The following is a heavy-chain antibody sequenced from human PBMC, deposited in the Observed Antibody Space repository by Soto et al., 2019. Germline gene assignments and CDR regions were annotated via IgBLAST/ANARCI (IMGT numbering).Heavy chain of an antibody. V-gene: IGHV1-2*04. CDR3: ARERYSGYVMDY. Sequence: ASVKVSCKASGYTFTGYYMHWVRQAPGQGLEWMGWINPNSGGTNYAQKFQGWVTMTRDTSISTAYMELSRLRSDDTAVYYCARERYSGYVMDYWGQGTLVTLSS. CDR2: INPNSGGT. CDR1: GYTFTGYY. D-gene: IGHD5-12*01. J-gene: IGHJ4*02.